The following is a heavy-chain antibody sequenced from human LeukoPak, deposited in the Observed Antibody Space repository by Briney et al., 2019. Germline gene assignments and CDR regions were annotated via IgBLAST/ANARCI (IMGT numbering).Heavy chain of an antibody. CDR3: ARHGVYASHFDY. Sequence: SETLSLTCAVSGYSISSGYYWGWIRQPPGKGLEWIGGIYHSGSTYYNPSLKSRVTISVDTSKNQFSLKLSSVTAADTAVYYCARHGVYASHFDYWGQGTLVTVSS. J-gene: IGHJ4*02. CDR1: GYSISSGYY. CDR2: IYHSGST. D-gene: IGHD2-8*01. V-gene: IGHV4-38-2*01.